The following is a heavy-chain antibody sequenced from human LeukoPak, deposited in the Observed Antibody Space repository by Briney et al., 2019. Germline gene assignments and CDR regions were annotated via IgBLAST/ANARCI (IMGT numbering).Heavy chain of an antibody. CDR3: ARDRAPNSGTVLAS. Sequence: GGSLRLSCAASGFTFSSYSMNWVRQAPGKGLEWVSYISSLSSTIYYADSMKGRFTISRDNAKNSVYLQMNSPRADDTAVYYCARDRAPNSGTVLASWGQGTLVTVSS. J-gene: IGHJ5*02. D-gene: IGHD1-26*01. CDR2: ISSLSSTI. CDR1: GFTFSSYS. V-gene: IGHV3-48*01.